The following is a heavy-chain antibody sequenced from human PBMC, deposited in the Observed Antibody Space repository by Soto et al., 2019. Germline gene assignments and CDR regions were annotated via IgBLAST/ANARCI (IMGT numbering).Heavy chain of an antibody. CDR1: GFTFSSYP. J-gene: IGHJ5*02. D-gene: IGHD6-13*01. CDR3: ARGWGSSWYVGWFDP. Sequence: QVQLVESGGGVVQPGRSLRLSCAASGFTFSSYPIHWVRQAPGKGLEWVAVISYDGSNKYYADSVKGRFTISRDNSKNTLHLQMNSLRPEDTAVYYCARGWGSSWYVGWFDPWGQGTLVTVSS. V-gene: IGHV3-30-3*01. CDR2: ISYDGSNK.